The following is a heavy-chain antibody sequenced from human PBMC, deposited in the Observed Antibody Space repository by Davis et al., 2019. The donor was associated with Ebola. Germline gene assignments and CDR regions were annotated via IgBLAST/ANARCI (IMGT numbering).Heavy chain of an antibody. Sequence: SETLSLTCTVSGVSITSHYWSWIRQSPGRGLEWIGYKFDSGPSNYNPSLQSRVTMSLDTSKNQFSLTLTSVTAADTAVYYCAREVTSSQGRGLDVWGQGTTVTVSS. V-gene: IGHV4-59*11. D-gene: IGHD1-26*01. CDR2: KFDSGPS. CDR1: GVSITSHY. J-gene: IGHJ6*02. CDR3: AREVTSSQGRGLDV.